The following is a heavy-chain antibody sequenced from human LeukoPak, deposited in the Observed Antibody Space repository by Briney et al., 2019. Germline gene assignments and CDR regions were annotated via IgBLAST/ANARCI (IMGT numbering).Heavy chain of an antibody. CDR2: ISYDGSNK. D-gene: IGHD4-17*01. CDR1: GFTFSSYA. Sequence: PGRSLRLSCAASGFTFSSYAMHWVRQAPGKGLEWVAVISYDGSNKYYADSVKGRFTISRDNSKNTLYLQMNSLRVEDTALYYCAKKDGDYLGHPDYWGQGTLVTVSS. CDR3: AKKDGDYLGHPDY. V-gene: IGHV3-30-3*02. J-gene: IGHJ4*02.